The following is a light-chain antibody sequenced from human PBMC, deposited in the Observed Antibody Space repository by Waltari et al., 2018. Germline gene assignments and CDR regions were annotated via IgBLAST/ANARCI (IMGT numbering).Light chain of an antibody. CDR3: CSYAGTTDSVI. Sequence: QSALTQPASVSGSPGQSPTISCARTTSDIWSYTLVHCYQPYPGKAPKLIIYEVIPRPSGVSTRFSGSRSGNTASLTISGLQAEDEADYYCCSYAGTTDSVIFGGGTKLTVL. CDR1: TSDIWSYTL. V-gene: IGLV2-23*02. J-gene: IGLJ2*01. CDR2: EVI.